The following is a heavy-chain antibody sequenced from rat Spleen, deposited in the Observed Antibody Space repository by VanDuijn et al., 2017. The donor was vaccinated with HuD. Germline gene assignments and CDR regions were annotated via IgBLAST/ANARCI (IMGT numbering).Heavy chain of an antibody. CDR1: GFTFSSFA. J-gene: IGHJ2*01. V-gene: IGHV5-25*01. CDR2: ITSGGSNT. CDR3: AKDSPYDY. D-gene: IGHD2-5*01. Sequence: EVQLVESGGGLVQPGRSLKLSCAASGFTFSSFAMAWVRQAPKKGLEWVATITSGGSNTYYPDSVKGRFTISRDNAKSTLYLQMDSLRSEDTATYYCAKDSPYDYWGQGVMVTVSS.